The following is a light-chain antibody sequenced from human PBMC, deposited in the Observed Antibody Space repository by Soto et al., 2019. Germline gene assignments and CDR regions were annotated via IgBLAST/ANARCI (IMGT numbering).Light chain of an antibody. CDR2: DAF. CDR1: QDINNY. Sequence: DIQMTQSPSSLSASIGDRVTITCQASQDINNYLHWFQQKPGEAPKVLIFDAFGLETGVPSRFSGRASGTEFALTISSLQAEDVATYYCQQYNSLPYTFGPGTRVDI. V-gene: IGKV1-33*01. CDR3: QQYNSLPYT. J-gene: IGKJ3*01.